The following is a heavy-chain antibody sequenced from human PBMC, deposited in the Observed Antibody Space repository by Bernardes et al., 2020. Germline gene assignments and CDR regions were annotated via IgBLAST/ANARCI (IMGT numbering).Heavy chain of an antibody. V-gene: IGHV3-30*01. J-gene: IGHJ4*02. CDR3: ARDLTGNSCYDY. CDR1: GFTFSSYA. CDR2: ISFDGSIK. Sequence: VGSLRLSCAASGFTFSSYAMHWVRQAPGKGLEWVTVISFDGSIKYYADSVKGRFTISRDNSKSTLYLQLNSLSAEDTAVYYCARDLTGNSCYDYWGQGTLVTVSS. D-gene: IGHD2-2*01.